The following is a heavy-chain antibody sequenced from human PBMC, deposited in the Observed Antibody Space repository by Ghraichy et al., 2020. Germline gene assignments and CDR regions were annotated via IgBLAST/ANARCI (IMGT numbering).Heavy chain of an antibody. D-gene: IGHD3-3*01. CDR1: GFTFNDFA. J-gene: IGHJ3*01. V-gene: IGHV3-23*01. Sequence: LSLTCAASGFTFNDFAMSWVRQAPGKGLEWVSGASRSGDRTYYADAVKGRFTISRDNSQNTLYLQMSSLRAEDTAGYHCAKGGLSLLGVVHSFDLWGQGTMVTVSS. CDR3: AKGGLSLLGVVHSFDL. CDR2: ASRSGDRT.